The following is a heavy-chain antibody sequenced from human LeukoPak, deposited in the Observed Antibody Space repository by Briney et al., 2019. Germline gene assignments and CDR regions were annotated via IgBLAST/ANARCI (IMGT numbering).Heavy chain of an antibody. V-gene: IGHV7-4-1*02. CDR3: AREGSVVVVPAASLPYYYYYGMDV. CDR2: INTNTGNP. CDR1: GYTFTSYA. Sequence: SVKVSCKASGYTFTSYAMNWVRQAPGQGLEWMGWINTNTGNPTYAQGFTGRFVFSLDTSVSTAYLQISSLKAEDTAVYYCAREGSVVVVPAASLPYYYYYGMDVWGQGTTVTVSS. D-gene: IGHD2-2*01. J-gene: IGHJ6*02.